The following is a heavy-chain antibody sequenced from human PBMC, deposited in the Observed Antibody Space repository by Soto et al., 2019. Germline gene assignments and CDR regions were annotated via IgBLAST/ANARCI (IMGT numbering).Heavy chain of an antibody. V-gene: IGHV1-69*12. CDR1: GGTFSSYA. CDR2: IIPIFGTA. Sequence: QVQLVQSGAEVKKPGSSVKVSCKASGGTFSSYAISWVRQAPGQGLEWMGGIIPIFGTADYAQNFVDRVTDTAADFTSTGSRELRSLRSQDAAVYYCARHLGGNHSYYGMDVWGQGTTVTVSS. J-gene: IGHJ6*02. CDR3: ARHLGGNHSYYGMDV. D-gene: IGHD3-16*01.